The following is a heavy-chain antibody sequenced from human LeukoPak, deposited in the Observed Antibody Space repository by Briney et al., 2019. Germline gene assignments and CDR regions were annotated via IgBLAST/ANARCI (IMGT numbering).Heavy chain of an antibody. Sequence: SETLSLTCSVSGDSVSSDYWTWIRQPPGKGLECIGYVHYSGSTNYNPSLKSRVTISVDTSKNQFSLKLSSVTAADAAVYYCARAYSSGYSYGYGWVYNWFDPWGQGTLVTVSS. J-gene: IGHJ5*02. V-gene: IGHV4-59*02. CDR3: ARAYSSGYSYGYGWVYNWFDP. CDR2: VHYSGST. CDR1: GDSVSSDY. D-gene: IGHD5-18*01.